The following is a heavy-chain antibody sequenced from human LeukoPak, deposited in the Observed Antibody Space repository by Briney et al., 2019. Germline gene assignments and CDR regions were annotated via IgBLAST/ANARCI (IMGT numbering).Heavy chain of an antibody. D-gene: IGHD2-2*01. Sequence: ASVKVSCKASGYTFTGYYMHWVRQAPGQGLEWMGWINPNSGGTNYAQKFQGRVTMTRDTSISTAYMELSRLRSDDTAVYYCARDVGEYCSSVSCYASDYWGQGTLVTASS. CDR2: INPNSGGT. V-gene: IGHV1-2*02. J-gene: IGHJ4*02. CDR1: GYTFTGYY. CDR3: ARDVGEYCSSVSCYASDY.